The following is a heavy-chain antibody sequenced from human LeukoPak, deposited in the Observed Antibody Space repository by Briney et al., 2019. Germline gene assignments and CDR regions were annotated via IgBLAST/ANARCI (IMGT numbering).Heavy chain of an antibody. CDR3: AKAFYSGYDPIDS. V-gene: IGHV3-30*02. CDR2: IHYDGSNK. J-gene: IGHJ4*02. CDR1: GLTFSDAW. D-gene: IGHD5-12*01. Sequence: PGGSLRLSCAASGLTFSDAWMTWVRQAPGKGLEWVTFIHYDGSNKYYTDSVKGRFAISRDISKNTLYLQMNSLRAEDTGVYFCAKAFYSGYDPIDSWGQGTLVTVSS.